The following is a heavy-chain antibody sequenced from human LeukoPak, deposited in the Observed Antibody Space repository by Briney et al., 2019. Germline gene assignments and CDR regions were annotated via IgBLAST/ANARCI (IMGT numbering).Heavy chain of an antibody. CDR3: ARSAAAGSFDY. D-gene: IGHD6-13*01. V-gene: IGHV3-64*01. CDR1: GFTFSSYA. J-gene: IGHJ4*02. Sequence: PGGSLRLSCAASGFTFSSYAMHWVRQAPGKGLEYVSAISSNGGSTYYANSVKGRFTISRDNSKNTLYLQMGSLRAEDMAVYYCARSAAAGSFDYWGQGTLVTVSS. CDR2: ISSNGGST.